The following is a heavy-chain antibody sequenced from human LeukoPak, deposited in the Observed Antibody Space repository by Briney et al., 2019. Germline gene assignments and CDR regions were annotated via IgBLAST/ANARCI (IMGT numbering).Heavy chain of an antibody. V-gene: IGHV1-18*01. D-gene: IGHD2-15*01. J-gene: IGHJ4*02. CDR3: ARVSPLLEVVVAATLGWLDY. CDR2: ISAYNGNT. Sequence: ASVNVSCKASGYTFTSYGISWVRQAPGQGLEWMGWISAYNGNTNYAQKLQGRVTMTTDTSTSTAYMELRSLRSDDTAVYYCARVSPLLEVVVAATLGWLDYWGQGTLVTVSS. CDR1: GYTFTSYG.